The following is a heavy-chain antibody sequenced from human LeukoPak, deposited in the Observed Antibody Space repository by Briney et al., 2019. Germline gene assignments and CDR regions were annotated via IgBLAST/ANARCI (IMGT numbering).Heavy chain of an antibody. CDR1: GFTFSSYG. D-gene: IGHD6-19*01. Sequence: GGSLRLSCAASGFTFSSYGMHWVRQAPGKGLEWVAFIRYDGSNKYYADSVMGRFTISRDNSKNTLYLQMNSLRAEDTAVYYCAAKSSGWSTAVAFDIWGQGTMVTVSS. J-gene: IGHJ3*02. V-gene: IGHV3-30*02. CDR3: AAKSSGWSTAVAFDI. CDR2: IRYDGSNK.